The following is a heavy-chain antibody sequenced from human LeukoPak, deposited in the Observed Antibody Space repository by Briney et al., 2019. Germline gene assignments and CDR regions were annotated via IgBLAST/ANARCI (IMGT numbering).Heavy chain of an antibody. J-gene: IGHJ4*02. V-gene: IGHV3-73*01. Sequence: PGGSLRLSCAASGFTFSGSSLQWVRQASGKVLEWLGRIRGKPNSYATAYAASVKSRFTISRDDSKNTAYLQMNSLKTEDTAVYYCTSNDFWSTYWGQGTLVTVSS. CDR2: IRGKPNSYAT. CDR1: GFTFSGSS. CDR3: TSNDFWSTY. D-gene: IGHD3-3*01.